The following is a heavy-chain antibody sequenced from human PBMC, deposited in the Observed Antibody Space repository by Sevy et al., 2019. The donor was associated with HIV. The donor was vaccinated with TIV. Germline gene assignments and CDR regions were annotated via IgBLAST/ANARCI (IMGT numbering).Heavy chain of an antibody. V-gene: IGHV3-48*03. CDR2: INSGGGTI. D-gene: IGHD3-16*01. Sequence: GGSLRLSCAASGFTFSTYEMNWVRQAPGKGLEWLSYINSGGGTIQYADSVKGRFTISRDNAKNSLSLQMNSLRAEDTAVYYCATNKVMALWGQGTLVTVSS. J-gene: IGHJ4*02. CDR3: ATNKVMAL. CDR1: GFTFSTYE.